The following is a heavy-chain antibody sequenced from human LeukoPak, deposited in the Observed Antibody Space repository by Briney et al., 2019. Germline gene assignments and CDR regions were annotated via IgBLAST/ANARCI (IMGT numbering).Heavy chain of an antibody. V-gene: IGHV3-7*01. CDR3: ARDHGYCSGGKCYAEFDY. CDR1: GFTFSTYC. CDR2: IKQDGSEK. Sequence: GGSLRLSCAASGFTFSTYCMSWVRQAPGKGLEWVAYIKQDGSEKYYVDSVKGRFTISRDNAKNSLYPQINSLRAEDTAVYYCARDHGYCSGGKCYAEFDYWGQGTLVTVSS. J-gene: IGHJ4*02. D-gene: IGHD2-15*01.